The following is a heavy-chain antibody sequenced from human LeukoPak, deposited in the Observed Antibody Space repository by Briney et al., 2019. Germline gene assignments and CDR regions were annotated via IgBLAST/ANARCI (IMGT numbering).Heavy chain of an antibody. CDR3: VRDLLAVAGTARSSWFDP. J-gene: IGHJ5*02. Sequence: ASVKVSCKASGYTFTGYNMHWVRQAPGQGLEWMGWINPNSGGTNYAQKFQGRVTMTRDTSISTAYMELSRLRSDDTAVYYCVRDLLAVAGTARSSWFDPWGQGTLVTVSS. D-gene: IGHD6-19*01. CDR2: INPNSGGT. V-gene: IGHV1-2*02. CDR1: GYTFTGYN.